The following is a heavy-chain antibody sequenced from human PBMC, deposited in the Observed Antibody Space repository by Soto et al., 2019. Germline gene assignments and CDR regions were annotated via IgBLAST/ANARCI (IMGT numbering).Heavy chain of an antibody. CDR2: IYHSGST. V-gene: IGHV4-30-2*01. D-gene: IGHD5-18*01. CDR1: GGSISSGGYS. CDR3: ARGDTAMVYFDY. Sequence: SETLSLTCAVSGGSISSGGYSWSWIRQPPGKGLEWIGYIYHSGSTYYNPSLKSRVTISVDRSKNQFSLKLSSVTAADTAVYYCARGDTAMVYFDYWGQGTLVTVSS. J-gene: IGHJ4*02.